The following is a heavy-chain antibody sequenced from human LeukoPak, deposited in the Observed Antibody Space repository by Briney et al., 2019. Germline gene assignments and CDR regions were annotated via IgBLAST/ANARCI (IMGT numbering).Heavy chain of an antibody. Sequence: SVKVSCKASGGTFSSYAISWVRQAPGQGLEWMGGIIPIFGTANYAQKFQGRVTITTDESTSTAYMELSSLRSEDTAVYYCARDRSSGWTHNWFDPWGQGTLVTVSS. V-gene: IGHV1-69*05. CDR3: ARDRSSGWTHNWFDP. J-gene: IGHJ5*02. CDR2: IIPIFGTA. CDR1: GGTFSSYA. D-gene: IGHD6-19*01.